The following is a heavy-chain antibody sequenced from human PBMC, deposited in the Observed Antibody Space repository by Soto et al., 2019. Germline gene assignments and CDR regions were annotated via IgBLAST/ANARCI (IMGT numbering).Heavy chain of an antibody. D-gene: IGHD2-2*01. CDR2: MNPNSGNT. CDR1: GYTFTSYD. CDR3: VSRGGSTSFKSYYYYMDV. V-gene: IGHV1-8*01. Sequence: ASVKVSCKASGYTFTSYDINWVRQATGQGLEWMGWMNPNSGNTGYAQKLQGRVTMTRNTSISTAYMELSSLRSEDTAVYYCVSRGGSTSFKSYYYYMDVWGKGTTVTVSS. J-gene: IGHJ6*03.